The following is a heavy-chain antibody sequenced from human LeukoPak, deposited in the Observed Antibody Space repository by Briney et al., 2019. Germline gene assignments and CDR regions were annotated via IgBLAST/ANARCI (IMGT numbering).Heavy chain of an antibody. V-gene: IGHV3-30-3*01. CDR3: ARELGGYYNGDYYGMDV. D-gene: IGHD3-3*01. Sequence: PGGSLRLSCAASGFTFSSYAMHWVRQAPGKGLEWVAVISYDGSNKYYADSVKGRFTISRDNSKNTLYLQMNSLRAEDTAVYYCARELGGYYNGDYYGMDVWGQGTTVTVSS. CDR1: GFTFSSYA. CDR2: ISYDGSNK. J-gene: IGHJ6*02.